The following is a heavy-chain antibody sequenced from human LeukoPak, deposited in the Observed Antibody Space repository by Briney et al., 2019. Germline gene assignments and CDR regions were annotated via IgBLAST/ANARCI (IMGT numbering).Heavy chain of an antibody. Sequence: GGSLRLSCAASGFTFSSYDMSWVRQAPGKGLEWVSAISGSGGSTYYADSVKGRFTISRDNSEKKLYLQMNSLRAEDTAVYYCAKVLGYSGYDLGYWGQGTLVTVSS. CDR1: GFTFSSYD. J-gene: IGHJ4*02. CDR2: ISGSGGST. D-gene: IGHD5-12*01. CDR3: AKVLGYSGYDLGY. V-gene: IGHV3-23*01.